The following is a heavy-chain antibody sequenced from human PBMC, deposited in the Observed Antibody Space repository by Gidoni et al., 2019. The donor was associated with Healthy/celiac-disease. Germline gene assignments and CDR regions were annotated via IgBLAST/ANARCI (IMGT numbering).Heavy chain of an antibody. D-gene: IGHD2-15*01. J-gene: IGHJ3*02. CDR1: GYTFTGYY. V-gene: IGHV1-2*06. CDR3: ARYCSGGSCYSGAFDI. Sequence: QVQLVQSGAAVTKPGASVKVSCKASGYTFTGYYMHWVRQAPGQGLEWMGRINPNSGGTNYAQKFQGRVTMTRDTSISTAYMELSRLRSDDTAVYYCARYCSGGSCYSGAFDIWGQGTMVTVSS. CDR2: INPNSGGT.